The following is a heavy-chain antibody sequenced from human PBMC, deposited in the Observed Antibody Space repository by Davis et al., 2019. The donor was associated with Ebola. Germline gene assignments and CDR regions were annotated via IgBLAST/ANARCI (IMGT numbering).Heavy chain of an antibody. CDR1: GYTFTSYY. CDR2: INPSGGST. CDR3: ASPSNYDILTGYRPPYYYGMDV. V-gene: IGHV1-46*01. D-gene: IGHD3-9*01. Sequence: VKVSCKASGYTFTSYYMHWVRQAPGQGLEWMGIINPSGGSTSYAQKFQGRVTMTRDTSTSTVYMELSSLRSEDTAVYYCASPSNYDILTGYRPPYYYGMDVWGQGTTVTVSS. J-gene: IGHJ6*02.